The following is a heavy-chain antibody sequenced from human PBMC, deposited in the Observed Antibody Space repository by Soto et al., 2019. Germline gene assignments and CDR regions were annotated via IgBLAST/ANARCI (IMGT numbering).Heavy chain of an antibody. CDR1: GGTFSSYA. Sequence: QVQLVQSGAEVKKPGSSVKVSCKASGGTFSSYAISWVRQAPGQGLEWMGGFIPIFGTANYAQKFQGRVTITADESTSTAYMELSSLRSEDTAVYYWARDTISTYDSSGHLFDYWGQGTLVTVSS. CDR2: FIPIFGTA. CDR3: ARDTISTYDSSGHLFDY. V-gene: IGHV1-69*01. J-gene: IGHJ4*02. D-gene: IGHD3-22*01.